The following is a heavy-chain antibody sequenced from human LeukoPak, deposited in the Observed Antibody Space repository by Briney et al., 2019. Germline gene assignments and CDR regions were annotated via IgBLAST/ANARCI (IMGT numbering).Heavy chain of an antibody. V-gene: IGHV4-39*07. D-gene: IGHD5-12*01. CDR2: IYYSGST. CDR3: AREATWFDP. CDR1: GVSISSSNSY. J-gene: IGHJ5*02. Sequence: SETLSLTCTVSGVSISSSNSYWGWIRQPPGKGLEWIGSIYYSGSTYYNPSLKSRVTISVDTSKNQFSLKLSSVTAADTAVYYCAREATWFDPWGQGTPVTVSS.